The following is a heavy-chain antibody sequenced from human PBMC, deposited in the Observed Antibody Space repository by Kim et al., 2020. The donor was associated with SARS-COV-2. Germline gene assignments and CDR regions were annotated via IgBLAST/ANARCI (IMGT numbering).Heavy chain of an antibody. J-gene: IGHJ4*02. CDR2: ISSNSDTT. Sequence: GGSLRLSCAASGFTFGNYAMHWVRQAPGKSLEWVSGISSNSDTTGYADSVKGRFTISRDNAKNSLYLQVNSLRLEDTALYYCAKRDSGSSRYFDYWGQGTLVTVSS. D-gene: IGHD1-26*01. CDR3: AKRDSGSSRYFDY. CDR1: GFTFGNYA. V-gene: IGHV3-9*01.